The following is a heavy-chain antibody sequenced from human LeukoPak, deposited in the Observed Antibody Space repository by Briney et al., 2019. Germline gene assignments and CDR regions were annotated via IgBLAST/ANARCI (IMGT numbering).Heavy chain of an antibody. CDR2: INGDGGST. CDR1: GFTFSSYW. V-gene: IGHV3-74*03. CDR3: TRSLNYGFDY. D-gene: IGHD5-24*01. J-gene: IGHJ4*02. Sequence: GALRLSCAASGFTFSSYWMHWVRQAPGKGLVWVSHINGDGGSTTYADSVKGRFTISRDNAKNTLYLQMNSLRAEDTAVFYCTRSLNYGFDYWGQGTLVTASS.